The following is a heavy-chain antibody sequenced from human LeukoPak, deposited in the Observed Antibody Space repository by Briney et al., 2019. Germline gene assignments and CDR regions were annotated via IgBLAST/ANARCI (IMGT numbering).Heavy chain of an antibody. CDR3: ARVGPLTGTTDWFDP. J-gene: IGHJ5*02. CDR1: GYTFTGYY. Sequence: SVKVSFKASGYTFTGYYMHWVRPAPGQGVEWMGWINPNSGGTNYTQKFQGRVTMTRDTSISTAYMELSRLRSDDTAVYYCARVGPLTGTTDWFDPWGQGTLVTVSS. V-gene: IGHV1-2*02. D-gene: IGHD1-7*01. CDR2: INPNSGGT.